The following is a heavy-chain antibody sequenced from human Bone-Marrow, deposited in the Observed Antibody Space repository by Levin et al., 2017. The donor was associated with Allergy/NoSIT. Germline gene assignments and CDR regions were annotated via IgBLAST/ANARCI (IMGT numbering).Heavy chain of an antibody. Sequence: SQTLSLTCTVSGGSISTGSNYWSWIRQPPGKGLDWIGDIYHSGSTSYSPSLRSRVTISVDTSKNQISLKVRSVTAADTAVYYFAKIPPGRSTWVWSWFDPWGQGILVTVSS. CDR3: AKIPPGRSTWVWSWFDP. J-gene: IGHJ5*02. CDR1: GGSISTGSNY. CDR2: IYHSGST. V-gene: IGHV4-61*01. D-gene: IGHD3-3*01.